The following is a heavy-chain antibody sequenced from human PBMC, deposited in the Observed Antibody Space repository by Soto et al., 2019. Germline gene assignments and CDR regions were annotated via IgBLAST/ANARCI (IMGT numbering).Heavy chain of an antibody. Sequence: QVQLVESGGGVVQPGRSLRLSCAASGFTFSSYGMHWVRQAPGKGLEWVAVISYDGSNKYYADSVKGRFTISRDNSKNTLYLHMNSLRAEDTAVYYCAKDTRAGPVWFGEPSNWFDPWGQGTLVTVSS. V-gene: IGHV3-30*18. CDR3: AKDTRAGPVWFGEPSNWFDP. J-gene: IGHJ5*02. CDR2: ISYDGSNK. CDR1: GFTFSSYG. D-gene: IGHD3-10*01.